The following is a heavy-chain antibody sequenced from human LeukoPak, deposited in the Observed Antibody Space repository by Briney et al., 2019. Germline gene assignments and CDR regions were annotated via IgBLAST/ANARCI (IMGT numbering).Heavy chain of an antibody. V-gene: IGHV4-34*01. J-gene: IGHJ6*02. Sequence: SETPSLTCAVYGGSFSGYYWSWIRQPPGKGLEWIGEINHSGSTNYNPSLKSRVTISVDTSKNQFSLQLSSVTAADTAVYSCARGTLRGANGAYGMDVWGQGTTVTVSS. CDR1: GGSFSGYY. CDR3: ARGTLRGANGAYGMDV. CDR2: INHSGST. D-gene: IGHD2-8*01.